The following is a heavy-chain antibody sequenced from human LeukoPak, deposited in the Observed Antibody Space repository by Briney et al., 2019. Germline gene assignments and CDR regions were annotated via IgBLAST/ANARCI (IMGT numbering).Heavy chain of an antibody. Sequence: PSETLSLTCAVSGGSISSNNWWSWVRQPPGKGLEWIAEIHHSGRINYNPSLKSRVTISLDKSKNQFSLKLSSVTAADTAVYYCARGLTTVVTPLGYWFDPWGQGTLVTVSS. J-gene: IGHJ5*02. D-gene: IGHD4-23*01. V-gene: IGHV4-4*02. CDR3: ARGLTTVVTPLGYWFDP. CDR1: GGSISSNNW. CDR2: IHHSGRI.